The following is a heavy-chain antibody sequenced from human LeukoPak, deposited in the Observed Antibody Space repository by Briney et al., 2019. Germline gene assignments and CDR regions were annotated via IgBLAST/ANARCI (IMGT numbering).Heavy chain of an antibody. D-gene: IGHD3/OR15-3a*01. CDR2: IGASGEST. CDR3: AKKDWSSANYCLDA. J-gene: IGHJ6*02. V-gene: IGHV3-23*01. Sequence: GGSLRLSCAASGFTFSVAAMTWVRQAPGKGLEWVSLIGASGESTYYADSVKGRFTISRDNSKNTLSLQMNSLRVEDTAMYFCAKKDWSSANYCLDAWGQGTTVTVSS. CDR1: GFTFSVAA.